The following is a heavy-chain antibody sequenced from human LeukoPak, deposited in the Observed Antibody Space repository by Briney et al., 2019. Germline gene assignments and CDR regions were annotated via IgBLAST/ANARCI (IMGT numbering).Heavy chain of an antibody. D-gene: IGHD6-13*01. CDR1: GGSFSGYY. CDR2: INHSGST. J-gene: IGHJ4*02. V-gene: IGHV4-34*01. Sequence: SETLSLTCAVYGGSFSGYYWSWIRQPPGKGLEWIGEINHSGSTNYNPSLKSQVTISVDTSKNQFSLKLSSVTAADTAVYYCARKYSSSWSEAYWGQGTLVTVSS. CDR3: ARKYSSSWSEAY.